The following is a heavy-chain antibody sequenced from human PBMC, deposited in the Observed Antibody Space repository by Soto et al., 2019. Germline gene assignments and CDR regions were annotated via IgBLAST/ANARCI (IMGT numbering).Heavy chain of an antibody. CDR2: IIPIFGTA. CDR1: GGTFSSYA. Sequence: QVQLVQSGAEVKKPGSSVKVSCKASGGTFSSYAISWVRQAPGQGLEWMGGIIPIFGTANYAQKFQGRVTITADESTSTAYMELSSLRSDDTAAYYCARDLTYYDFWSGYYIPHFDYWGQGTLVTVSS. V-gene: IGHV1-69*01. CDR3: ARDLTYYDFWSGYYIPHFDY. D-gene: IGHD3-3*01. J-gene: IGHJ4*02.